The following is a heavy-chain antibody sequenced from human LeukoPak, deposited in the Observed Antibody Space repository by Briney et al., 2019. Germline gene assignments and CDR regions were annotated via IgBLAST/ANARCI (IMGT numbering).Heavy chain of an antibody. D-gene: IGHD3-22*01. V-gene: IGHV3-30*18. CDR1: GFTFSSYN. CDR2: ISYDGSNK. J-gene: IGHJ4*02. Sequence: GGSLRLSCAASGFTFSSYNMDWVRQAPGKGLEWVAVISYDGSNKYYADSVKGRFTISRDNSKNTLYLQMNSLRAEDTAVYYCAKGRYYYDSSGYYRFDYWGQGTLVTVSS. CDR3: AKGRYYYDSSGYYRFDY.